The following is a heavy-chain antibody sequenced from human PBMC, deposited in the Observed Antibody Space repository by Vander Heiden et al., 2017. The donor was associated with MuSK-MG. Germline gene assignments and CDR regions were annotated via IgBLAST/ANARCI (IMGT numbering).Heavy chain of an antibody. CDR3: TGGEEGRNY. D-gene: IGHD3-16*01. Sequence: EVQLVESGGGLVQPGGSLKLSCAASGFTLSGSAIHWVRQASGKGLEWVGRIRSKANRYATEDAASVKGRFTVSRDDSKNTAYMKMNRLKIEDTAVYYCTGGEEGRNYWGQGTMVTVYS. J-gene: IGHJ4*02. V-gene: IGHV3-73*01. CDR2: IRSKANRYAT. CDR1: GFTLSGSA.